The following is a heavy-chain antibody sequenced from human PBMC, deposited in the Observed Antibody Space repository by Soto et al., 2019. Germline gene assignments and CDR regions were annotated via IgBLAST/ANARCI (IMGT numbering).Heavy chain of an antibody. V-gene: IGHV1-69*13. CDR3: ARTEILAAMLDYYYYGMDV. Sequence: SVKVSCKASGGTFSSYAISWVRQAPGQGLEWMGGIIPIFGTANYAQKFQGRVTITADESTSTAYMELSSLRSEDTAVYYCARTEILAAMLDYYYYGMDVWGQGTTVTVSS. J-gene: IGHJ6*02. CDR2: IIPIFGTA. D-gene: IGHD2-2*01. CDR1: GGTFSSYA.